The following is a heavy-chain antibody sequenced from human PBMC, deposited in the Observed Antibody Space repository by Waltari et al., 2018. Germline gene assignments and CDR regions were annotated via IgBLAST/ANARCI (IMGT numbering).Heavy chain of an antibody. Sequence: EVQLVESGGGVVRPGGSLRLSWAASGFTFDDYGMSWVRLAPGKWLEWVSGINWNGGSTGYADSVQVRFTISRDYAKNSLYLQMNSLRAEDTALYYCARGTAGDFDYWGQGTLVTVSS. CDR2: INWNGGST. D-gene: IGHD6-25*01. CDR3: ARGTAGDFDY. V-gene: IGHV3-20*04. J-gene: IGHJ4*02. CDR1: GFTFDDYG.